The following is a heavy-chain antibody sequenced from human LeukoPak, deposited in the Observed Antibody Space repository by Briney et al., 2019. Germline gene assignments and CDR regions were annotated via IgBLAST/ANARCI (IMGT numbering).Heavy chain of an antibody. CDR1: GFTFSSYS. V-gene: IGHV3-21*04. CDR2: IGSSSSYI. Sequence: GGSLRLSCAASGFTFSSYSMNWVRQAPGKGLEWVSSIGSSSSYIYYADSVKGRFTISRDSSKNALFLQVNSLRAEDTAVYYCAKETQLTVSALFDYWGQGTLVTVSS. D-gene: IGHD1-1*01. CDR3: AKETQLTVSALFDY. J-gene: IGHJ4*02.